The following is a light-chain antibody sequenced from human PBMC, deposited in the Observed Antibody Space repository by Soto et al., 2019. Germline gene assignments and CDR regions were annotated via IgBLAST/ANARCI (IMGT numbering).Light chain of an antibody. Sequence: DIQMTQSPSSLSASVGDRVTITWRASQNIGVYLNWYQKKPGKAPKLLIHAASSLHSGVPSTFSGSGSGTDFALTISSLQPEDFATYYCHQTAANPWTFAQGTKVDIK. CDR1: QNIGVY. CDR2: AAS. J-gene: IGKJ1*01. CDR3: HQTAANPWT. V-gene: IGKV1-39*01.